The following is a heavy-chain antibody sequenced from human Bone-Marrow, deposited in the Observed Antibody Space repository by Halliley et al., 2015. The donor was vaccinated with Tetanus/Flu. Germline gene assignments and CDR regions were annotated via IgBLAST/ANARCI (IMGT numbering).Heavy chain of an antibody. J-gene: IGHJ4*02. V-gene: IGHV4-59*01. Sequence: TLSLTCTVSGGSIGTYYWSWIRQSPEKGLEWLGYVYYTGYTDYSPSLKSRVTISLDTSKNQFSLRLTSVTAADSAIYYCAGEWYYSDNSGYFIDFWGQGTRVTVSS. CDR3: AGEWYYSDNSGYFIDF. CDR1: GGSIGTYY. D-gene: IGHD3-22*01. CDR2: VYYTGYT.